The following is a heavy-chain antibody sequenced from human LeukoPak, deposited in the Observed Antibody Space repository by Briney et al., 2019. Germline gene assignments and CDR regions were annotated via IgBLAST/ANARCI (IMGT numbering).Heavy chain of an antibody. CDR1: GGSFSGYY. D-gene: IGHD6-25*01. CDR2: INHSGST. V-gene: IGHV4-34*01. Sequence: PSETLSLTCAVYGGSFSGYYWSWIRQPPGKGLEWIGEINHSGSTNYNPSLKSRVTISVDTSKNQFSLKLSSVTAADTAVYYCARGRAAMKDHREYYFNYWGQGTLSPSPQ. CDR3: ARGRAAMKDHREYYFNY. J-gene: IGHJ4*02.